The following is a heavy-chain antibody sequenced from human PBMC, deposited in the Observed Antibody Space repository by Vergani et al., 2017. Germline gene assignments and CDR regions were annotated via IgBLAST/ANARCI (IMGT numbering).Heavy chain of an antibody. CDR1: GGSISSYY. D-gene: IGHD5-12*01. J-gene: IGHJ1*01. V-gene: IGHV4-59*12. CDR3: ARGRGAYDDKSLGEYFQH. CDR2: SYYSGST. Sequence: QVQLQESGPGLVKPSETLSITCTVSGGSISSYYWSWIRQPPGKGLEWIGYSYYSGSTNYNPSLNSRVTISVDTAKNQFSLKLSSVTAADTAVYYCARGRGAYDDKSLGEYFQHWGQGTLVTVSS.